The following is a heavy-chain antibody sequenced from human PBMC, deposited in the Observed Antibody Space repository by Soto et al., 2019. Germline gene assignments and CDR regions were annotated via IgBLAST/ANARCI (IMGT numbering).Heavy chain of an antibody. D-gene: IGHD5-12*01. J-gene: IGHJ4*02. Sequence: SETLSLTCAVYGGSFSGYYWSLIRQPPGKGLEWIGEINHSGSTNYNPSLKSRVTISVDTSKNQFSLKLSSVTAADTAVYYCARGRWLRSAFDYWGPGTLVT. CDR2: INHSGST. CDR3: ARGRWLRSAFDY. CDR1: GGSFSGYY. V-gene: IGHV4-34*01.